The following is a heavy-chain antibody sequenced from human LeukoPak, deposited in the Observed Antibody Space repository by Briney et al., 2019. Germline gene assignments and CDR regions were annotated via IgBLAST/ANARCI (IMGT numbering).Heavy chain of an antibody. CDR3: ARHFRPAVLRYFDWLLGNDAFDI. V-gene: IGHV5-51*01. CDR1: GNSFTSYW. CDR2: IYPGDSDT. Sequence: GESLKTPFKGLGNSFTSYWIAWVPQVPGKGLEGMGIIYPGDSDTRYSPSFQGQVTISADKSISTAYLQWSSLKASDTAMYYCARHFRPAVLRYFDWLLGNDAFDIWGQGTMVTVSS. D-gene: IGHD3-9*01. J-gene: IGHJ3*02.